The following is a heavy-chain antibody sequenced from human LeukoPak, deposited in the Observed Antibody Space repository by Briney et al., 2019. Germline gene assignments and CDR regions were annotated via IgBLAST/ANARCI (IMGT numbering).Heavy chain of an antibody. V-gene: IGHV4-4*07. CDR1: GGSLSSYY. D-gene: IGHD3-22*01. CDR3: ASHYYDSSGYYSIDAFDI. CDR2: IYTSGST. J-gene: IGHJ3*02. Sequence: SETLSLTCTASGGSLSSYYWSWIRQPAGKGLEWIGRIYTSGSTNYNPSLKSRVTMSVDTSKNQFCLKLSSVTAADTAVYYCASHYYDSSGYYSIDAFDIWGQGTMVTVSS.